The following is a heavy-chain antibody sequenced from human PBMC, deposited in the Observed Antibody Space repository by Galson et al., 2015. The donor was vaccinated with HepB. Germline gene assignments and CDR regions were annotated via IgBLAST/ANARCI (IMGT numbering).Heavy chain of an antibody. J-gene: IGHJ6*02. CDR1: GGTFSSYA. D-gene: IGHD2-15*01. CDR2: IIPLFGTA. CDR3: ARAPTPFCSGGRCYYYYGMDV. Sequence: SVKVSCKASGGTFSSYAISWVRQAPGQGLEWMGGIIPLFGTANYAQSFQGRVTITADESTSTAYMELSSLRSEDTAVYYCARAPTPFCSGGRCYYYYGMDVWGQGTTVTVSS. V-gene: IGHV1-69*13.